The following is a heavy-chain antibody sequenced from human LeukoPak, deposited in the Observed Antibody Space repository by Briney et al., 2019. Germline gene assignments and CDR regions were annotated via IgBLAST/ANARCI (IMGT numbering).Heavy chain of an antibody. J-gene: IGHJ4*02. Sequence: SETLSLTCTVSGYSLSSGYYWGWIRQPPGKGLEWIGSVNHSGSTNYNPSLKSRVTISVDTSKNQFSLKLSSVTAAGTAVYYCARGRGYDYVWGSYRFDYWGQGTLVTVSS. V-gene: IGHV4-38-2*02. CDR1: GYSLSSGYY. D-gene: IGHD3-16*02. CDR3: ARGRGYDYVWGSYRFDY. CDR2: VNHSGST.